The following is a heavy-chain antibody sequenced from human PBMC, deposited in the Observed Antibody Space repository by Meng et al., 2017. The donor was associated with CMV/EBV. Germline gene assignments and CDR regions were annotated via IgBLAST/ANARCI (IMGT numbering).Heavy chain of an antibody. J-gene: IGHJ5*02. V-gene: IGHV1-8*03. CDR1: GYTFTSYD. Sequence: ASVKVSCKASGYTFTSYDINWVRQATGQGLEWMGWMNPNSGSTGYAQKFQGRVTITRNTSISTAYMELSSLRSEDTAVYYCARGLERGPYCSSTSCYENWFDPWGQGTLVTVSS. CDR2: MNPNSGST. D-gene: IGHD2-2*01. CDR3: ARGLERGPYCSSTSCYENWFDP.